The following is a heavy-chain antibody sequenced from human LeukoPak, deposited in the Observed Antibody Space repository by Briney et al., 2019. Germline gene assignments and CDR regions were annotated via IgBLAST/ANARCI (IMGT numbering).Heavy chain of an antibody. CDR1: GFIFSSYS. V-gene: IGHV3-48*04. CDR3: AIPPLTGSGSSRPLAGMDV. Sequence: GGSLRLSCAASGFIFSSYSMNWVRQAPGKGLEWVSYISHSGTTMYYADSVKGRFTISRDNAKNSLYLQMNSLRAEDTAVYYCAIPPLTGSGSSRPLAGMDVWGQGTTVTVSS. CDR2: ISHSGTTM. J-gene: IGHJ6*02. D-gene: IGHD3-10*01.